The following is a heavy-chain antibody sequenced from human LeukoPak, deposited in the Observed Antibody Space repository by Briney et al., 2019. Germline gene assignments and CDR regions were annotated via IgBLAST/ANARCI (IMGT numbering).Heavy chain of an antibody. Sequence: SETLSLTCAVYGGSFSGYYWSWIRQPPGKGLEWIGEINHSGSTNYNPSLKSRVTISVDTSKNQFSLKLSSVTAADTAVYYCARDLRYNWSLALDYWGQGTLVTVSS. V-gene: IGHV4-34*01. CDR3: ARDLRYNWSLALDY. J-gene: IGHJ4*02. CDR1: GGSFSGYY. D-gene: IGHD1-1*01. CDR2: INHSGST.